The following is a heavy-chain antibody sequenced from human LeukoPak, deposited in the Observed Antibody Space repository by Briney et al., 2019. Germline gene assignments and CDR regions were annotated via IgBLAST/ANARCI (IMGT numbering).Heavy chain of an antibody. J-gene: IGHJ6*02. CDR2: IYYSGST. CDR3: ARHLESSFSESGSLSA. D-gene: IGHD3-10*01. CDR1: GGSISSSSYY. V-gene: IGHV4-39*07. Sequence: SETLSLTCTVSGGSISSSSYYWGWIRQPPGKGLEWIGSIYYSGSTYYNPSLKSRVTISIDTSKNQFSLNLSSVTAADTAVYYCARHLESSFSESGSLSAWGQGTTVTVSS.